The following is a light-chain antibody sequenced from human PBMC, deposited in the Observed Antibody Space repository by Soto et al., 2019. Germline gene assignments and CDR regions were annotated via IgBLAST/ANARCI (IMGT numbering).Light chain of an antibody. Sequence: EIVITHSPATLSLSPVETAALSCRASQSVSSNLAWYQQKPGQAPRLLIYGASTRATGIPARFSGSGSGTDFTLTISSLQPEDFATYYCLQDYNYPLTFGGGTKVDIK. CDR2: GAS. CDR3: LQDYNYPLT. CDR1: QSVSSN. J-gene: IGKJ4*01. V-gene: IGKV3-15*01.